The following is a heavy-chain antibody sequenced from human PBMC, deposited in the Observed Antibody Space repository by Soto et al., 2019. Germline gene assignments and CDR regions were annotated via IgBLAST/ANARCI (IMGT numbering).Heavy chain of an antibody. D-gene: IGHD1-26*01. J-gene: IGHJ4*02. CDR1: GFTFSSYS. V-gene: IGHV3-48*04. CDR2: ISSSSSTI. Sequence: GGSLRLSCAASGFTFSSYSMNWVRQAPGKGLEWVSYISSSSSTIYYADSVKGRFTISRDNAKNSLYLQMNSLRAEDTAVYYCARGSYYADYWGQGTLVTVSS. CDR3: ARGSYYADY.